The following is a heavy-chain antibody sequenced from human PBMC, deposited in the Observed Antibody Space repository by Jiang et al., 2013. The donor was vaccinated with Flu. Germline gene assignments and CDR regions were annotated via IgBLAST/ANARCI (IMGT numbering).Heavy chain of an antibody. J-gene: IGHJ1*01. D-gene: IGHD6-13*01. CDR1: GGSISSSSYY. CDR2: FYHSGSS. Sequence: ETLSLTCTVSGGSISSSSYYWGWIRQPPGKGLEWIGTFYHSGSSYYNPSLKSRVTTSVDTSKNQFSLKLTSVTAADTAVYYCARRSSWSYAEQFQHWGQGTLVTVSS. V-gene: IGHV4-39*01. CDR3: ARRSSWSYAEQFQH.